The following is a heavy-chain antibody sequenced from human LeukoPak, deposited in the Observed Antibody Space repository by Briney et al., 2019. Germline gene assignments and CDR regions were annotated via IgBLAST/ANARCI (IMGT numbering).Heavy chain of an antibody. D-gene: IGHD5/OR15-5a*01. V-gene: IGHV3-48*01. Sequence: QPGGSLRLSCAASGFTFSSYSMNWVRQAPGKGLEWVSYISSSSSTIYYADSVKGRFTISRDNAKNSLYLQMNSLRAEDTAVYYCARGLHRLSYWGQGTLVTVSS. CDR3: ARGLHRLSY. CDR2: ISSSSSTI. CDR1: GFTFSSYS. J-gene: IGHJ4*02.